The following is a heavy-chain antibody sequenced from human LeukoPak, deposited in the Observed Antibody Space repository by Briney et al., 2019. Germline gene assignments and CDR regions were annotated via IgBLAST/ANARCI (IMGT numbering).Heavy chain of an antibody. CDR3: ASTVAGIGYFDY. CDR1: GGSISSYY. J-gene: IGHJ4*02. V-gene: IGHV4-4*07. CDR2: IYTRGST. D-gene: IGHD6-19*01. Sequence: SETLSLTCTVSGGSISSYYWSWIRQPAGKGLEWIGRIYTRGSTNYNPSLKTRVTMSIDTSKNHFSLKLSSVTAADTAVYYCASTVAGIGYFDYWGQGTLVTVSS.